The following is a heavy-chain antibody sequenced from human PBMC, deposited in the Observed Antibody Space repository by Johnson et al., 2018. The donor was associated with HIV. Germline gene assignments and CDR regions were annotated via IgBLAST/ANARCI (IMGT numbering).Heavy chain of an antibody. D-gene: IGHD3-22*01. Sequence: VQLVESGGGLVQPGGSLRLSCAASGFTFSRYWMHWVRQAPGKGLVWVSRISTDGSTTYYADSVKGRFTISSDNAKNTLYLQMNSLRAEDTAVYYCARGKYDSSGYYPPSFAFDIWGQGTMVTVSS. J-gene: IGHJ3*02. CDR1: GFTFSRYW. CDR3: ARGKYDSSGYYPPSFAFDI. CDR2: ISTDGSTT. V-gene: IGHV3-74*01.